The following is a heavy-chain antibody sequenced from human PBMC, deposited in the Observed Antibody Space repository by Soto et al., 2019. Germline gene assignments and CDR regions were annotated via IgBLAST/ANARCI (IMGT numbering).Heavy chain of an antibody. D-gene: IGHD6-13*01. CDR2: INRDGSKK. Sequence: EVQLEESGGDLVQPGGSLRLSCAASGFTLSAYWMTWVRQAPGKGLEWVANINRDGSKKSYLDSVRGRFTISRDNVGNSLYLQMDGLRADDTALYYCARDVSPGSSSLYLDAFEIWGQGTMVTVSS. J-gene: IGHJ3*02. CDR3: ARDVSPGSSSLYLDAFEI. V-gene: IGHV3-7*05. CDR1: GFTLSAYW.